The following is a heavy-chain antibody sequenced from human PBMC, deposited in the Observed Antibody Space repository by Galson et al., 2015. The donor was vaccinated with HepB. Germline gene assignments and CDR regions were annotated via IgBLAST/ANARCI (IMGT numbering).Heavy chain of an antibody. D-gene: IGHD3-16*01. CDR3: ARDNQDLGSFDY. CDR2: ISSDGSRK. V-gene: IGHV3-30-3*01. Sequence: SLRLSCAASGFTFSNHAMHWVRQAPGKGLEWVAVISSDGSRKYYTDSVKGRFTISRDSPKNTLFLQMNGLRPEDTAVYYCARDNQDLGSFDYWGLGTLVTVSS. CDR1: GFTFSNHA. J-gene: IGHJ4*02.